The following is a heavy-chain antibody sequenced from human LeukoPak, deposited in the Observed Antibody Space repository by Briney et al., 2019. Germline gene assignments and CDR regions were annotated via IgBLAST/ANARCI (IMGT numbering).Heavy chain of an antibody. J-gene: IGHJ4*02. CDR2: ITPSGDT. CDR3: ARDRYGDGFAHFDY. CDR1: GYTFTTYA. D-gene: IGHD5-24*01. V-gene: IGHV1-2*02. Sequence: ASVTVSCKAPGYTFTTYAMHWVGQAPGQGRDWMGWITPSGDTNYPQKFQGRVAITRDTSITTAYMDLSRLTSDETAVYYCARDRYGDGFAHFDYWGQGALVTVSS.